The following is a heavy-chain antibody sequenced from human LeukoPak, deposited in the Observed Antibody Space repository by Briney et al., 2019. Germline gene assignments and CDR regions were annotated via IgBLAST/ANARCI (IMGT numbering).Heavy chain of an antibody. D-gene: IGHD3-22*01. Sequence: ASVKVSCKASGYTFTSYDINWVRQAPGQGLEWMGIINPSGGSTSYAQKFQGRVTMTRDMSTSTVYMELSSLRSEDTAVYYCARGASSYYDSSDYFDYWGQGTLVTVSS. J-gene: IGHJ4*02. CDR3: ARGASSYYDSSDYFDY. CDR2: INPSGGST. V-gene: IGHV1-46*01. CDR1: GYTFTSYD.